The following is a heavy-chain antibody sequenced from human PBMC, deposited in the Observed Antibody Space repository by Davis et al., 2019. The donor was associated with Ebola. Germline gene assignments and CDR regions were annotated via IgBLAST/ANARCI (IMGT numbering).Heavy chain of an antibody. CDR3: ARDVVLRSGGSYDYYYYGMDV. V-gene: IGHV1-8*01. D-gene: IGHD2-15*01. CDR1: GYTFTSYD. CDR2: MNPNSGNT. J-gene: IGHJ6*02. Sequence: ASVKVSCKASGYTFTSYDINWVRQATGQGLEWMGWMNPNSGNTGYAQKFQGRVTMTRNTSISTAYMELSSLRSEDTAVYYCARDVVLRSGGSYDYYYYGMDVWGQGTTVTVSS.